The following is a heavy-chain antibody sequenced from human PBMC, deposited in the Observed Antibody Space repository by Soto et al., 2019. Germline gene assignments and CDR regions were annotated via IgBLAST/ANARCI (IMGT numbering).Heavy chain of an antibody. J-gene: IGHJ5*02. CDR2: IYYSGST. CDR1: GGSISSSSYF. D-gene: IGHD2-21*02. Sequence: QLQLQESGPGLVKPSETLSLTCTVSGGSISSSSYFWGWIRQPPGKGLEWIGSIYYSGSTYYNPSLKSRVMVSVDTSKNQCSLKLSSGTAADTAVYYCARHPSDFWFDPWGQGTLVTVSS. CDR3: ARHPSDFWFDP. V-gene: IGHV4-39*01.